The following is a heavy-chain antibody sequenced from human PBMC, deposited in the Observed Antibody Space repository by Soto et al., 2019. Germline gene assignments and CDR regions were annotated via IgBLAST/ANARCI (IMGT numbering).Heavy chain of an antibody. CDR3: ARRYCASDNCPLFYYFVDL. Sequence: ASVKVSCKASGGTFNKFAFSWVRQAPGQGFEWMGGIIPVFRSANYAQRFRGRITITADEYTSTVYLYLNDLRSDDTAVYYCARRYCASDNCPLFYYFVDLWGLGTTVTVS. D-gene: IGHD2-21*02. CDR2: IIPVFRSA. CDR1: GGTFNKFA. V-gene: IGHV1-69*13. J-gene: IGHJ6*02.